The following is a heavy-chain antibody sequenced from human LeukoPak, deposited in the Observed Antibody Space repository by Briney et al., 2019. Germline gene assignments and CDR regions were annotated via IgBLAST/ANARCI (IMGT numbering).Heavy chain of an antibody. D-gene: IGHD3-22*01. V-gene: IGHV4-39*01. Sequence: SETLSLTCTVSGGSISSNSYYWGWIRQPPGKGLEWIGSIYYSGSTYYNPSLKSRVTISVDTSKNQFSLKLNSVTAADTAVYYCARCITTYYYDSSGYYPTWFDPWGQGTLVTVSS. CDR1: GGSISSNSYY. J-gene: IGHJ5*02. CDR2: IYYSGST. CDR3: ARCITTYYYDSSGYYPTWFDP.